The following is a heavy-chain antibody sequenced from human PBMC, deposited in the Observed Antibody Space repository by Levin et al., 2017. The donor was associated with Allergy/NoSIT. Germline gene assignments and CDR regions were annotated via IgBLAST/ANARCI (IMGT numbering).Heavy chain of an antibody. J-gene: IGHJ4*02. Sequence: PSETLSLTCDISGDSLSTSSAAWNWIRQSPSRGLEWLGRAYYRSKWYNQYAESVRSRIDISLDTSKNQFSLHLASVTPEDSSLYFCARGFDGTYYFDSWGQGTLVTVSS. V-gene: IGHV6-1*01. CDR1: GDSLSTSSAA. CDR3: ARGFDGTYYFDS. CDR2: AYYRSKWYN. D-gene: IGHD3-10*01.